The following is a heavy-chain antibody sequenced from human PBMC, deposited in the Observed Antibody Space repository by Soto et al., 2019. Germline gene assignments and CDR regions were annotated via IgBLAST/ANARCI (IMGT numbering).Heavy chain of an antibody. D-gene: IGHD1-20*01. Sequence: QVQVVESGGGVVQPGRSLRLSCEASGFTFSSYPMHWVRQAPGKGLEWVTVISYDGGNQYYADSVKGRFTISRDNSKDTLYLQMHSLRSDDTAVYFCARCPITQTSFIDHWGQGTLVTVSS. CDR1: GFTFSSYP. J-gene: IGHJ4*02. CDR2: ISYDGGNQ. V-gene: IGHV3-30-3*01. CDR3: ARCPITQTSFIDH.